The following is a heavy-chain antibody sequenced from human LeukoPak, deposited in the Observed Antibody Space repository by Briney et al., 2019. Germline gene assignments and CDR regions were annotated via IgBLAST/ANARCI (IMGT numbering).Heavy chain of an antibody. J-gene: IGHJ6*02. Sequence: SETLSLTCIVSGGSISSSIYYWAWVRQPPGKGLEWIGEINHSGSTNYNPSLKSRVTISVDTSKNQFSLKLSSVTAADTAVYYCARANCSGGSCYYYYYGMDVWGQGTTVTVSS. D-gene: IGHD2-15*01. CDR3: ARANCSGGSCYYYYYGMDV. CDR2: INHSGST. V-gene: IGHV4-39*07. CDR1: GGSISSSIYY.